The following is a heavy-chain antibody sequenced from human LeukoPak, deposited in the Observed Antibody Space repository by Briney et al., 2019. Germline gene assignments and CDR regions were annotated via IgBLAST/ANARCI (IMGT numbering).Heavy chain of an antibody. V-gene: IGHV1-3*01. CDR3: ARDHAYCGGDCFSSFDY. D-gene: IGHD2-21*02. Sequence: ASVKVSCKASGYTFTSYAMHWVRQAPGQRLEWMGWINAGNGNTKYSQKFQGRVTITRDTSASTAYMELSSLRSEDTAVYYCARDHAYCGGDCFSSFDYWGQGTLVTVSS. CDR2: INAGNGNT. CDR1: GYTFTSYA. J-gene: IGHJ4*02.